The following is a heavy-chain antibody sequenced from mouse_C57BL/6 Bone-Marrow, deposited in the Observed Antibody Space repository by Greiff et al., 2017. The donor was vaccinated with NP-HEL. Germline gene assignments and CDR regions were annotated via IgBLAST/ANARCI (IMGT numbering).Heavy chain of an antibody. V-gene: IGHV5-2*01. CDR2: INSDGGST. CDR1: EYEFPSHD. D-gene: IGHD1-1*01. J-gene: IGHJ1*03. CDR3: ARHEGYGSSYVDWYFDV. Sequence: EVQLQESGGGLVQPGESLKLSCESNEYEFPSHDMSWVRKTPEKRLELVAAINSDGGSTYYPDTMERRFIISRDNTKKTLYLQMSSLRSEDTALYYCARHEGYGSSYVDWYFDVWGTGTTVTVSS.